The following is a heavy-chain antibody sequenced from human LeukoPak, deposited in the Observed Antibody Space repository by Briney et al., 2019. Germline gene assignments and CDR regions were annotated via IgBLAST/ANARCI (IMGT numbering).Heavy chain of an antibody. CDR2: FYTSGST. Sequence: SETLSLTCTVSGGSISSDFWTWIRQPAGRGLEWIGRFYTSGSTMYNPSLESRVTMSVDTSKNQLSLKLNSVTAAGTAVYYCARERLVSEKRAFDIWGQGTMVIVSS. J-gene: IGHJ3*02. CDR1: GGSISSDF. V-gene: IGHV4-4*07. CDR3: ARERLVSEKRAFDI. D-gene: IGHD2-2*01.